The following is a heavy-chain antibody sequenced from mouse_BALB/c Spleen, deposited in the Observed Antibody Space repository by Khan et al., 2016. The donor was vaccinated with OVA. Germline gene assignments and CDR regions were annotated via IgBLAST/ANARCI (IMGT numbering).Heavy chain of an antibody. V-gene: IGHV3-2*02. CDR1: GYSITTDYA. D-gene: IGHD4-1*01. Sequence: EVQLQESGPGLVKPSQSLSLTCTVTGYSITTDYAWNWIRQFPGNKLEWMGYISYRGSTSYNPSLKSRISITRDTSKNQFFLQLNSVTTEDTATFYCARLGPGFSYWGQGTLGTVSA. J-gene: IGHJ3*01. CDR2: ISYRGST. CDR3: ARLGPGFSY.